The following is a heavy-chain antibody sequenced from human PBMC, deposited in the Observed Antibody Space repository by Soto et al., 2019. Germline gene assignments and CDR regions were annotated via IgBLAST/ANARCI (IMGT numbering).Heavy chain of an antibody. CDR1: GGSFSGYY. CDR2: INHSGST. D-gene: IGHD2-15*01. J-gene: IGHJ6*01. Sequence: SETLSLTCAVYGGSFSGYYWSWIRQPPGKGLEWIGEINHSGSTNYNPSLKSRVTISVDTSKNQFSLKLSSVTAADTAVYYCARSSPVVRAHILYGMDV. CDR3: ARSSPVVRAHILYGMDV. V-gene: IGHV4-34*01.